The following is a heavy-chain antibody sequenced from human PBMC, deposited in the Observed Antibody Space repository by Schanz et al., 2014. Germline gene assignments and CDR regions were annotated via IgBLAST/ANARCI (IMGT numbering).Heavy chain of an antibody. D-gene: IGHD5-12*01. CDR2: ISSASSTI. J-gene: IGHJ4*02. CDR1: GFTFSSYS. CDR3: ARDFHGYGPHLDY. V-gene: IGHV3-48*01. Sequence: EVQLVESGGGLVQPGGSLRLSCAASGFTFSSYSMNWVRQAPGKGLEWVSYISSASSTINYADSVKGRFTISRDNAKNSLLLQMNSLRAEDTAVYYCARDFHGYGPHLDYWGQGALVTVSS.